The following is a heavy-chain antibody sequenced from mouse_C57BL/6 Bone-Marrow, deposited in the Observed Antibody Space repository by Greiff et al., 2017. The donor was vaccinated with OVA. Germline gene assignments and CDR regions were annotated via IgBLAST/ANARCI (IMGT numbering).Heavy chain of an antibody. Sequence: VQLQQPGAELVRPGSSVKLSCKASGYTFTSYWMHWVKQRPIQGLEWIGNIDPSDSETHYNQKFKDKATLTVDKSSSTAYMQLSSLTSEDSAVYYCARWGLRASSYFDYWGQGTTLTVSS. V-gene: IGHV1-52*01. CDR1: GYTFTSYW. CDR3: ARWGLRASSYFDY. CDR2: IDPSDSET. D-gene: IGHD2-4*01. J-gene: IGHJ2*01.